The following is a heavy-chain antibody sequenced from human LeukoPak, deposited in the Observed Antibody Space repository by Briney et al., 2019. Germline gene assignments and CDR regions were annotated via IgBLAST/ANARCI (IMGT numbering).Heavy chain of an antibody. CDR1: GLSFSSYG. V-gene: IGHV3-33*01. CDR2: IWYDGSNK. J-gene: IGHJ4*02. CDR3: ARDNSSGGSSGWTGLDY. Sequence: PGGSLRLSCAPSGLSFSSYGMHWVRQAPGKGLEWVAVIWYDGSNKNYVDSVKGRFTISRDNSKNTLYLEMKSLRDEDTAVYYCARDNSSGGSSGWTGLDYWGQGTLVTVSS. D-gene: IGHD6-19*01.